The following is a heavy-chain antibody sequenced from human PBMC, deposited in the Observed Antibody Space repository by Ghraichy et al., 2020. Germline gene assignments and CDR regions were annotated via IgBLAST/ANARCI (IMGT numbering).Heavy chain of an antibody. J-gene: IGHJ6*02. D-gene: IGHD3-9*01. CDR1: GFSLSTSGVG. CDR2: IYWDDDK. CDR3: AHTRYFEWNYGMDV. V-gene: IGHV2-5*02. Sequence: SCPTLVKPTQTLTLTCTFSGFSLSTSGVGVGWIRQPPGKALEWLALIYWDDDKRYSPSLKSRLTITKDTSKNQVVLTVTNMDPVDTATYYCAHTRYFEWNYGMDVWGQGTTVTVSS.